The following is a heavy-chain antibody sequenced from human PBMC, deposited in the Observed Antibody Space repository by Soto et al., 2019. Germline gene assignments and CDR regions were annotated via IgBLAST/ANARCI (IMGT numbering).Heavy chain of an antibody. J-gene: IGHJ6*01. CDR1: GYTFTSYG. CDR2: ISAYNGKT. V-gene: IGHV1-18*04. Sequence: GASVKVSCKASGYTFTSYGISWVRQAPGQGLEWMGWISAYNGKTNYAQKLQGRVTMTTDTSTSTAYMELRSLRSDDTAVYYCARESAGVVVVVSATDRDGMDVCIQGTTVTVSS. D-gene: IGHD2-15*01. CDR3: ARESAGVVVVVSATDRDGMDV.